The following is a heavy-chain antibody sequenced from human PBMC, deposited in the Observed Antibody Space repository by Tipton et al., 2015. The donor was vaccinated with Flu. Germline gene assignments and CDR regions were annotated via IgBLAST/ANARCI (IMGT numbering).Heavy chain of an antibody. Sequence: TLSLTCAVYGGSFSSYYWGWIRQPPGKGLEWIGSIYYSGSTYYNPSLKSRVTISVDTSKNQFSLKLSSVTAADTAVYYCARLLIRYNWNDSQDYWGQGTLVTVSS. CDR1: GGSFSSYY. J-gene: IGHJ4*02. CDR3: ARLLIRYNWNDSQDY. D-gene: IGHD1-1*01. V-gene: IGHV4-39*01. CDR2: IYYSGST.